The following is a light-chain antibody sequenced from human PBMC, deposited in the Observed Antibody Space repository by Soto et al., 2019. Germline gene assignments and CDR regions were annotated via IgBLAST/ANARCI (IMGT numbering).Light chain of an antibody. CDR2: GAS. J-gene: IGKJ1*01. CDR1: QSVRSN. V-gene: IGKV3-15*01. CDR3: QQYNNLPRT. Sequence: EIVMTQSPSTLSVSPGERVTLSCRASQSVRSNLAWYQQKPGQAPRLLIYGASTRATGLPARFSGSGSGTDFTLTISSLQSEDFAVYYCQQYNNLPRTFGQGTKVDI.